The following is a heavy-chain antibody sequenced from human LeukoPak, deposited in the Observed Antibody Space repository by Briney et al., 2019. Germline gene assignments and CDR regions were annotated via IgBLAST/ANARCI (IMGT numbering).Heavy chain of an antibody. Sequence: PSETLSLTCTVSGDSFTSVTDYWARIRQPPGKGLEWIATGDYSGGTYYNPSLESRVAISADMSKNQVSLQLTSVTGADTAVYYCAGERGEEYSSGWYKTNFFYNWGQGIRVTVSS. J-gene: IGHJ4*02. CDR3: AGERGEEYSSGWYKTNFFYN. CDR1: GDSFTSVTDY. CDR2: GDYSGGT. D-gene: IGHD6-19*01. V-gene: IGHV4-39*07.